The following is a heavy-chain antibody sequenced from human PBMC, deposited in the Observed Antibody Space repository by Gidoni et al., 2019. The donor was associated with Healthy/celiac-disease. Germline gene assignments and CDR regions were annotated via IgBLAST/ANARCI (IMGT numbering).Heavy chain of an antibody. CDR1: GYTFTGYY. CDR3: ARFDSSGYLLDY. Sequence: QVQLVQSGAEAKKPGAAVKVSCKASGYTFTGYYMHWLRQAPGQGLEWMGWINPNSGGTNYAQKFQGMVTMTRDTSISTAYMELSRLRSDDTAVYYCARFDSSGYLLDYWGQGTLVTVSS. V-gene: IGHV1-2*02. D-gene: IGHD3-22*01. CDR2: INPNSGGT. J-gene: IGHJ4*02.